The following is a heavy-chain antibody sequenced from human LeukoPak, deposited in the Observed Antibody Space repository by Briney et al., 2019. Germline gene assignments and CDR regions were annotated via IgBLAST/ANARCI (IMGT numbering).Heavy chain of an antibody. D-gene: IGHD2-21*02. CDR3: AKDAVVVTAKFDP. CDR1: GFTVSSNY. Sequence: GGSLRLSCAASGFTVSSNYMSWVRQAPGKGLEWVSVIYSGGSTYYADSVKGRFTISRDNSKNTLYLQMNSLRAEDTAVYYCAKDAVVVTAKFDPWGQGTLVTVSS. J-gene: IGHJ5*02. CDR2: IYSGGST. V-gene: IGHV3-53*01.